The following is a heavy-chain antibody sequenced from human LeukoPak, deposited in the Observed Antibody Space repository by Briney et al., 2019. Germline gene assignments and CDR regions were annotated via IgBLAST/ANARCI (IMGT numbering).Heavy chain of an antibody. V-gene: IGHV1-2*02. Sequence: GASVKVSCKASGYTFTGYYMHWVRQAPGQGLEWMGWINPNSGGTNYAQKFQGRVTMTRDTSISTAYMELSRLRSDDTAVYYCARVQREWELLLWFDPWGQGTLDTVSS. J-gene: IGHJ5*02. CDR3: ARVQREWELLLWFDP. CDR1: GYTFTGYY. CDR2: INPNSGGT. D-gene: IGHD1-26*01.